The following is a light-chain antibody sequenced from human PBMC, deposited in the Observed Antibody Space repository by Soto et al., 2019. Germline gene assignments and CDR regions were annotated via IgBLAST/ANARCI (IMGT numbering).Light chain of an antibody. J-gene: IGKJ4*02. CDR3: MQALQTPLT. CDR2: LGS. Sequence: DIVMTQSPLSLPVTPGEPASISCRSSQSLLHSNGYNYLDWYLQKPGQSPQLLIYLGSNRASGVPDRFSGSGSGTDFTLKISRVEAEDVGVYYCMQALQTPLTFGVGTKVDSK. CDR1: QSLLHSNGYNY. V-gene: IGKV2-28*01.